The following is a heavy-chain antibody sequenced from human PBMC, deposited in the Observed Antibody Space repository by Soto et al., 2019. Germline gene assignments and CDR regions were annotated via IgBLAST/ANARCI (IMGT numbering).Heavy chain of an antibody. V-gene: IGHV4-59*01. CDR1: GGSISSYY. J-gene: IGHJ6*02. Sequence: QVQLQESGPGLVKPSETLSLTCTVSGGSISSYYWSWIRQPPGKGLEWIGYIYYSGSTNYNPSLKSRVTISVDQSKNQFSRKLSSVTAADTAVYYCAREGRYGSYYYYGMDVWGQGTTVTVSS. CDR3: AREGRYGSYYYYGMDV. D-gene: IGHD4-17*01. CDR2: IYYSGST.